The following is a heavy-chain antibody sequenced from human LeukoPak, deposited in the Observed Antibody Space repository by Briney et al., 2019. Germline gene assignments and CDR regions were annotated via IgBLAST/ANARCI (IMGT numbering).Heavy chain of an antibody. V-gene: IGHV1-69*13. Sequence: GASVKVSCKASGGTFSSYAISWVRQAPGQGLEWMGGIIPTFGTANYAQKFQGRVTITADESTSTAYMELSSLRSEDTAVYYCARGRSSPTTHWNYYYYYMDVWGKGTTVTISS. J-gene: IGHJ6*03. D-gene: IGHD4-17*01. CDR1: GGTFSSYA. CDR2: IIPTFGTA. CDR3: ARGRSSPTTHWNYYYYYMDV.